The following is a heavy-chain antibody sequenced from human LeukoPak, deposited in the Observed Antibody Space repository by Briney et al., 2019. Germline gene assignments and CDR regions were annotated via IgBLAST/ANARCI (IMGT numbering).Heavy chain of an antibody. V-gene: IGHV3-21*01. CDR2: ISSSSSNI. J-gene: IGHJ4*02. CDR3: ARCTTGRTFGSLREIKRSREIDY. CDR1: GFTFSSYS. Sequence: EPGGSLRLSCAASGFTFSSYSMNWVRQAPGKGLEWVSSISSSSSNIYYADSVKSRFTISRDNAKNSLYLQMNSLRVEDTAVYYCARCTTGRTFGSLREIKRSREIDYWGQGTLVTVSS. D-gene: IGHD1-1*01.